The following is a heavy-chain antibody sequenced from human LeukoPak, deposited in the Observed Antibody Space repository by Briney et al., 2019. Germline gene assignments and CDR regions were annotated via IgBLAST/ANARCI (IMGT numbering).Heavy chain of an antibody. J-gene: IGHJ6*03. CDR2: ISGSGGST. V-gene: IGHV3-23*01. Sequence: PGGSLRLSCAASGFTFSSYAMSWVRQAPGKGLEWVSAISGSGGSTYYADSVKGRFTISRDNSKNTLYLQMNSLRAEDTAVYYSTKAVTMLQGVIIGSYYYMDVWGKGTTVTVSS. CDR1: GFTFSSYA. CDR3: TKAVTMLQGVIIGSYYYMDV. D-gene: IGHD3-10*01.